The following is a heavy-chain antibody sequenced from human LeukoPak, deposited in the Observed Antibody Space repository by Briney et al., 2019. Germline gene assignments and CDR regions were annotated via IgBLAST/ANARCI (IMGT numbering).Heavy chain of an antibody. J-gene: IGHJ5*02. CDR1: RGYISSGSYY. D-gene: IGHD5-18*01. Sequence: SQTLSLTCTVSRGYISSGSYYWSWIRQPAGNGLEWIRRIFTSGRINYNPSLKSRVTISVDTSKNQFSLKLSSVTAADTAVYYCARDFGGYSYGSASLWFDPWDQGTLVTVSS. CDR3: ARDFGGYSYGSASLWFDP. V-gene: IGHV4-61*02. CDR2: IFTSGRI.